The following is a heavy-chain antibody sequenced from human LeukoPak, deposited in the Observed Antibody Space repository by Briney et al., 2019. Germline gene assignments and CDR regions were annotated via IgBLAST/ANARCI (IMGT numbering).Heavy chain of an antibody. CDR3: ARHRYQLHGFDY. D-gene: IGHD2-2*01. CDR1: GGSISSSSYY. V-gene: IGHV4-39*01. J-gene: IGHJ4*02. CDR2: IHYSGST. Sequence: SETLSLTCTVSGGSISSSSYYWGLIRQPPGKGLEWIGTIHYSGSTYYNPSLKSRLTISVDTSTDQFSLKLSSVAAADTAVYFCARHRYQLHGFDYWGQGTLVTVSS.